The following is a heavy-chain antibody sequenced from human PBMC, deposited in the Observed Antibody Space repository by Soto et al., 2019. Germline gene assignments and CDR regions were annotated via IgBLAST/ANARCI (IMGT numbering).Heavy chain of an antibody. CDR3: ARSIVERQYSYYYYGMDA. Sequence: QVQLVQSGAEVKRPGSSVKVSCKASGGSFSSYSTSWVRQAPGQGLEWMGRITPILGETNYAQKFQGRVTITADKSTRTAYMELGSLRSEDTAVYYCARSIVERQYSYYYYGMDAWGPGTTVTVSS. V-gene: IGHV1-69*02. CDR1: GGSFSSYS. D-gene: IGHD3-22*01. CDR2: ITPILGET. J-gene: IGHJ6*02.